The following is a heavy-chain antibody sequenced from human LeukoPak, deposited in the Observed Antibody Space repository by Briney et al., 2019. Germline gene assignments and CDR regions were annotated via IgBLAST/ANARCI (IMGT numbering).Heavy chain of an antibody. CDR3: ARDSGDERHHYYYGMDV. J-gene: IGHJ6*02. V-gene: IGHV4-39*02. Sequence: PSETLSLTCTVSGGSISSSSYYWGWIRQPPGKGLEWIGSIYYSGSTYYNPSLKSRVTISVDTSKNQFSLKLSSVTAADTAVYYCARDSGDERHHYYYGMDVWGQGTTVTVSS. CDR1: GGSISSSSYY. CDR2: IYYSGST. D-gene: IGHD7-27*01.